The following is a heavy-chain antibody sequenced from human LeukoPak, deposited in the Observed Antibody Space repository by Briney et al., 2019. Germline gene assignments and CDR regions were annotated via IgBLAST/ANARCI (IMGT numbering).Heavy chain of an antibody. V-gene: IGHV3-23*02. Sequence: GGSLRLSCAASGLTFSSYAMSWVRQAPGKGLEWVSTIRYSGGRTYDVDSVKGPCTISRDKSANTTCRQLNSLRAEDTAVYYCAKAASGSYLYYFDYWGQGTLVTVSS. J-gene: IGHJ4*02. CDR3: AKAASGSYLYYFDY. CDR2: IRYSGGRT. D-gene: IGHD1-26*01. CDR1: GLTFSSYA.